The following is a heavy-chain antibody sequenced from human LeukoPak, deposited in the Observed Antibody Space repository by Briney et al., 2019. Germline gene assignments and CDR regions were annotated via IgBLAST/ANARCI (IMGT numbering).Heavy chain of an antibody. D-gene: IGHD6-13*01. V-gene: IGHV7-4-1*02. CDR2: INTNTGNP. J-gene: IGHJ6*03. CDR3: ARCIAAAGPYYYMDV. Sequence: GASVKVSCKASGYTFTSYAMNWVRQAPGQGLEWMGWINTNTGNPTYAQGFTGRFVFSLDTSVSTAYLQISSLKAEDTAVYYCARCIAAAGPYYYMDVWSKGTTVTVSS. CDR1: GYTFTSYA.